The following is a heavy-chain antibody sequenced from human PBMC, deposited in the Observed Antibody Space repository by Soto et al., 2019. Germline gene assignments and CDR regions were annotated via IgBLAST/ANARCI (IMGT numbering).Heavy chain of an antibody. CDR3: ARGRESSWYRVAFDI. CDR2: INAGNGNT. V-gene: IGHV1-3*01. J-gene: IGHJ3*02. D-gene: IGHD6-13*01. CDR1: GYTFTSYA. Sequence: QVQLVQSGAEVKKPGASVKVSCKASGYTFTSYAMHWVRQAPGQRLEWMGWINAGNGNTKYSQKFQGRVTITRDTSASNASLELSSLRSEDTAVYYCARGRESSWYRVAFDIWGQGTMVTVSS.